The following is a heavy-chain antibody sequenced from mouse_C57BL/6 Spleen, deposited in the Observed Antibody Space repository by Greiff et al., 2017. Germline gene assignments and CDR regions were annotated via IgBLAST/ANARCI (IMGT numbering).Heavy chain of an antibody. CDR1: GYTFTDYY. Sequence: QVQLQQSGAELVRPGASVKLSCKASGYTFTDYYINWVKQRPGQGLEWIARIYPGSGNTYYNEKFKGKATLTAEKSSSTAYMQLSSLTSEDSAVYFCARITTDYFDYWGQGTTLTVSS. V-gene: IGHV1-76*01. CDR2: IYPGSGNT. J-gene: IGHJ2*01. D-gene: IGHD1-1*01. CDR3: ARITTDYFDY.